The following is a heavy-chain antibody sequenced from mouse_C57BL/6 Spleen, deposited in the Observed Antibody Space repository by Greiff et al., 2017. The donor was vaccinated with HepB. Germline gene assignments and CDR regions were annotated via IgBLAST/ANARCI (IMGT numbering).Heavy chain of an antibody. D-gene: IGHD1-1*01. CDR2: ISSGSSTI. J-gene: IGHJ2*01. CDR1: GFTFSDYG. V-gene: IGHV5-17*01. Sequence: EVKLVESGGGLVKPGGSLKLSCAASGFTFSDYGMHWVRQAPEKGLEWVAYISSGSSTIYYADTVKGRFTISRDNAKNTLFLQMTSLRSEDTAMYYCARKALYYYGSSFDYWGQGTTLTVSS. CDR3: ARKALYYYGSSFDY.